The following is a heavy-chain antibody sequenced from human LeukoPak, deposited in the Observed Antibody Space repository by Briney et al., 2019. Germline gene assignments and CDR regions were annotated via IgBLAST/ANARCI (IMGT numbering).Heavy chain of an antibody. CDR1: GFTFSDFY. J-gene: IGHJ6*02. V-gene: IGHV3-11*04. D-gene: IGHD1-26*01. Sequence: GGSLRLSCAASGFTFSDFYMSWIRQAPGKGLEWVSYISSSGNTKYYADSVKGRFTISRDNAKNTLYLQMNSLRAEDTAVYYCARVGPMGTLGVWGQGTTVTVSS. CDR2: ISSSGNTK. CDR3: ARVGPMGTLGV.